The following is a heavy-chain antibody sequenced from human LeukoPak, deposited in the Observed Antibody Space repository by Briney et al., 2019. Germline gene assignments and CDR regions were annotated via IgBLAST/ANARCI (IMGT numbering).Heavy chain of an antibody. D-gene: IGHD4-23*01. V-gene: IGHV4-4*07. Sequence: SETLSLTCTVSGCSMSSYYWSRIRQPAGKGLEWIGRIYTSGSTNYNPSLKSRVTMSVDTSKNQFSLKLSSVTAADTAVYYCARASGGGNSEVWWFDPWGQGTLVTVSS. CDR2: IYTSGST. CDR3: ARASGGGNSEVWWFDP. CDR1: GCSMSSYY. J-gene: IGHJ5*02.